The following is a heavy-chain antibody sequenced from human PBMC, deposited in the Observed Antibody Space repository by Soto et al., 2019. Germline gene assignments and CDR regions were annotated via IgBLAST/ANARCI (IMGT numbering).Heavy chain of an antibody. CDR3: VKDRSDTWSFDY. CDR2: VSHDGTLY. V-gene: IGHV3-30*18. D-gene: IGHD2-8*02. CDR1: GFIYSSCA. J-gene: IGHJ4*02. Sequence: QVQLVESGGGVVQPGTSLRLSFSASGFIYSSCAMHWVRQVPGKGLGWLAVVSHDGTLYPYADSVKGRFTISRDNSRKMLYLQMNSLRPDDTAVYYCVKDRSDTWSFDYWGQGTLVTVSS.